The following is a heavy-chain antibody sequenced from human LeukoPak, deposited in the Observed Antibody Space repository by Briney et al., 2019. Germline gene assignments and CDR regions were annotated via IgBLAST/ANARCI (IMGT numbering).Heavy chain of an antibody. CDR2: IIPIFGTA. D-gene: IGHD5-18*01. V-gene: IGHV1-69*05. J-gene: IGHJ4*02. Sequence: ASVKVSCKASGGTFSSYAISWVRQAPGQGLEWMGRIIPIFGTANYAQKFQGRVTITTDESTSTAYMELSRLRSEDTAVYYCARDREQLNSFDYWGQGTLVTVSS. CDR1: GGTFSSYA. CDR3: ARDREQLNSFDY.